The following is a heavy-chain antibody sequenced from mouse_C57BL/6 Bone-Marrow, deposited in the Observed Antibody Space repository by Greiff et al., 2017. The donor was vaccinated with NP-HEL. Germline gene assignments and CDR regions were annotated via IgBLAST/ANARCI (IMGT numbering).Heavy chain of an antibody. CDR2: ISSGGSYT. CDR3: ARQGAQVVANFDC. CDR1: GFTFSSYG. Sequence: EVKLVESGGDLVKPGGSLKLSCAASGFTFSSYGMSWVRQTPDKRLEWVATISSGGSYTYYPDSVKGRFTISRDNAKNTLYLQMSSLKSEDTAMYYCARQGAQVVANFDCWGQGTTLTVSS. J-gene: IGHJ2*01. D-gene: IGHD1-1*01. V-gene: IGHV5-6*01.